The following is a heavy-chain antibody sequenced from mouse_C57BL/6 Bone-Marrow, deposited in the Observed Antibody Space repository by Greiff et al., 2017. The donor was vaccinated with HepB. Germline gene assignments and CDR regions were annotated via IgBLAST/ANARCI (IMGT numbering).Heavy chain of an antibody. D-gene: IGHD1-1*02. CDR1: GFTFSDFY. Sequence: EVKLVESGGGLVQSGRSLRLSCATSGFTFSDFYMEWVRQAPGKGLEWIAASRNKANDYTTEYSASVKGRFIVSRDTSQSILYLQMNALRAEDTAIYYCARDGWGFDYWGQGTTLTVSS. CDR3: ARDGWGFDY. V-gene: IGHV7-1*01. J-gene: IGHJ2*01. CDR2: SRNKANDYTT.